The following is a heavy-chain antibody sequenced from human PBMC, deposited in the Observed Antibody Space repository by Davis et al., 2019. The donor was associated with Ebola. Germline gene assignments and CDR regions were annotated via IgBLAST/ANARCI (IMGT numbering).Heavy chain of an antibody. CDR2: IVLKFGAT. Sequence: SSVTVSCMASVGTFSSYAISWVRQAPGQGLEWMGGIVLKFGATKYAQTFQRRLKITADKSATTVYMELSSLGSDDTAVYYCAKGELDSSSYYYKGMEVWGQGTTVTVSS. V-gene: IGHV1-69*06. CDR3: AKGELDSSSYYYKGMEV. J-gene: IGHJ6*02. D-gene: IGHD3-16*01. CDR1: VGTFSSYA.